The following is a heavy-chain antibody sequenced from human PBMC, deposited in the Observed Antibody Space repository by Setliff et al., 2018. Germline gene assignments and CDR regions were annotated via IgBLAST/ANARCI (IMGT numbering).Heavy chain of an antibody. Sequence: NPSETLSLTCTVSGGSISSGSYYWGWIRQPPRKGLEWIGSIHYSGSTYYNPSLKSRVTISVDTSKNQFSLNLSSVTAADTAVYYCVRDQGRRGWFDAWGQGTLVTVSS. CDR1: GGSISSGSYY. V-gene: IGHV4-39*07. CDR3: VRDQGRRGWFDA. CDR2: IHYSGST. J-gene: IGHJ5*02.